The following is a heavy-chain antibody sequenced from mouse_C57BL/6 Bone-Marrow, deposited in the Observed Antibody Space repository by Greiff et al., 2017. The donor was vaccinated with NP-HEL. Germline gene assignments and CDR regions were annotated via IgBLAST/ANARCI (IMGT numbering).Heavy chain of an antibody. J-gene: IGHJ2*01. V-gene: IGHV2-2*01. Sequence: QVHVKQSGPGLVQPSQSLSITCTVSGFSLTSYGVHWVRQSPGKGLEWLGVIWSGGSTDYNAAFISRLSISKDNSKSQVFFKMNSLQADDTAIYYCARTPAQVYFDYWGQGTTLTVSS. D-gene: IGHD3-2*02. CDR3: ARTPAQVYFDY. CDR1: GFSLTSYG. CDR2: IWSGGST.